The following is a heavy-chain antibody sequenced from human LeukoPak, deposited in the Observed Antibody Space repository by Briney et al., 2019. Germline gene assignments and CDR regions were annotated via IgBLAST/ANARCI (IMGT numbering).Heavy chain of an antibody. CDR3: GRGPVTSSTNWFDP. D-gene: IGHD2-2*01. CDR2: ISSSSYAI. V-gene: IGHV3-48*04. J-gene: IGHJ5*02. CDR1: GFTFDTFS. Sequence: GGSLRLSCTASGFTFDTFSMNWVRQAPGKGREWISYISSSSYAIFYADSVRGRFTIPRDNAKNSLYLQMSNLRAEDTAVYYCGRGPVTSSTNWFDPWGQGTLVTVSS.